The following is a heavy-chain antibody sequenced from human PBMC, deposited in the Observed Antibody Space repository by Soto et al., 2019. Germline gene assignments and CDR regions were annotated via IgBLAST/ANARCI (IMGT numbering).Heavy chain of an antibody. CDR3: VRLGEMSSPNDDH. J-gene: IGHJ4*02. CDR2: IKGDGREE. CDR1: GLPFRKYW. Sequence: EVQLVESGGGLVQPGGSLRLSCAVSGLPFRKYWMSWVRQAPGKGLEWVANIKGDGREEYYVDSVKGRFTISRDNAMNSLYLHMNSLRAEDTAWYYCVRLGEMSSPNDDHWGQGTLVIVSS. V-gene: IGHV3-7*01. D-gene: IGHD3-10*01.